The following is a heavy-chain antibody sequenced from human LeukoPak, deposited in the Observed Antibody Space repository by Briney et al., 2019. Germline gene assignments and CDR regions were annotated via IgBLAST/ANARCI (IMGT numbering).Heavy chain of an antibody. CDR2: IKQDGSEK. CDR1: GFTFSSYW. J-gene: IGHJ6*02. D-gene: IGHD3-22*01. CDR3: ARSTRYYYDSSGYSHYGMDV. V-gene: IGHV3-7*01. Sequence: GGSLRLSCAASGFTFSSYWMSWVRQAPGKGLEWVANIKQDGSEKYYVDSVKGRFTTSRDNAKNSLYLQMNSLRAEDTAVYYCARSTRYYYDSSGYSHYGMDVWGQGTTVTVSS.